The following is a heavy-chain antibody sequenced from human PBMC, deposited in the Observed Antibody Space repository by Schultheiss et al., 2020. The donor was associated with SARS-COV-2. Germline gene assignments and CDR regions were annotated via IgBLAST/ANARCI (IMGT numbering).Heavy chain of an antibody. CDR1: GGSISSCY. J-gene: IGHJ5*02. D-gene: IGHD2-2*02. CDR2: IYYSGST. CDR3: ARRRCSSTSCYMGDWFDP. Sequence: SETLSLTCTVSGGSISSCYWSWIRQPPGKGLEWIAYIYYSGSTNYNPSLKSRVTISVDTSKNQFSLKLSSVTAADTAVYYCARRRCSSTSCYMGDWFDPWGQGTLVTVAS. V-gene: IGHV4-59*12.